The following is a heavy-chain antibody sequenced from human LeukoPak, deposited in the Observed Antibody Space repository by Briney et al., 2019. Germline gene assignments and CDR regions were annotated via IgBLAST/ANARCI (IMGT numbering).Heavy chain of an antibody. V-gene: IGHV4-59*01. J-gene: IGHJ4*02. CDR1: GGSISSYY. D-gene: IGHD6-13*01. CDR3: ARGGLFSSSWSDY. CDR2: IHYSGST. Sequence: PSETLSLTCTVSGGSISSYYWSWIRQPPGKGLEWIGYIHYSGSTNYNPSLKSRVTISVDTSKNQFSLKLTSVTAADTAVYYCARGGLFSSSWSDYWGQGTLVTVSS.